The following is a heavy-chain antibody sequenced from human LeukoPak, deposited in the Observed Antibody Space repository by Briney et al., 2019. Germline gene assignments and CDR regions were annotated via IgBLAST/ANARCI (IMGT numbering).Heavy chain of an antibody. CDR2: ISYDGSNE. Sequence: PGGSLRLSCAASGFTFSSYVMHWVRQAPGKGLEWVAIISYDGSNEYYADSVKGRFTISGDNSRNTLYLQMNSLRVEDAAMYYCAKVSLNMVNDAFDIWGQGTMVSVSS. CDR3: AKVSLNMVNDAFDI. J-gene: IGHJ3*02. D-gene: IGHD4/OR15-4a*01. V-gene: IGHV3-30*04. CDR1: GFTFSSYV.